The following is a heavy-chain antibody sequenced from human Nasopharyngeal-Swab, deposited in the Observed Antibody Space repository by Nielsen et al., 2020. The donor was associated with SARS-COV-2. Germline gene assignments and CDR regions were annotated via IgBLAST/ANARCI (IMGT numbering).Heavy chain of an antibody. CDR1: GFTFSSYA. CDR2: ISGSGGST. J-gene: IGHJ6*02. Sequence: GESLKISCAASGFTFSSYAMSWVRQAPGKGLEWVSAISGSGGSTYYADSVKGRFTISRDNSKNTLYLQMNSLRAEDTAVYYCAKYFWSGSLYYGMDVRGQGTVVTVSS. D-gene: IGHD3-3*01. CDR3: AKYFWSGSLYYGMDV. V-gene: IGHV3-23*01.